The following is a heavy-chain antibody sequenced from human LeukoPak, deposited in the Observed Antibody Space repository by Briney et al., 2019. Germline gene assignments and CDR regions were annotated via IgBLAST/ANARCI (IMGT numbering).Heavy chain of an antibody. CDR3: AKADQGYYYDSSGYYYPDY. CDR2: IWYDGSNK. CDR1: GFTFSSYG. Sequence: GTSLRLSCAASGFTFSSYGMHWVRQAPGKGLEWVAVIWYDGSNKYYADSVKGRFTISRDNSKNTLYMQMNSLRAEDTAVYYCAKADQGYYYDSSGYYYPDYWDQGTLVTVSS. V-gene: IGHV3-33*06. D-gene: IGHD3-22*01. J-gene: IGHJ4*02.